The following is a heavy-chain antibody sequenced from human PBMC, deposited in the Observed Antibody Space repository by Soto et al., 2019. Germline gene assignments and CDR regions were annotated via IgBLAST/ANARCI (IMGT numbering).Heavy chain of an antibody. V-gene: IGHV5-51*01. CDR3: ARHNHGFDY. J-gene: IGHJ4*02. Sequence: EVQLEQSGAEVKKPGESLKISCKDSVYKFSTNWIAWVRHMPGKGLEWVGVIFCGDSDTRYSPSFQGQVTLSVDKSSNTVYLQWSSLKASDTAMYYCARHNHGFDYWGQGTLVTVSS. CDR2: IFCGDSDT. CDR1: VYKFSTNW.